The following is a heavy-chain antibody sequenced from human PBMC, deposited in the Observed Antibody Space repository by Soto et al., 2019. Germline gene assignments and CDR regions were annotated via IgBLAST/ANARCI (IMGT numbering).Heavy chain of an antibody. CDR3: ASHYDMWSAYLSPVDY. V-gene: IGHV3-11*01. CDR2: IDTSSTKI. D-gene: IGHD3-3*01. J-gene: IGHJ4*02. Sequence: QVQLVESGGDLVKRGGTLRLSCAASGYTFSDYYMSWIRQAPGKGLEWISYIDTSSTKIYYADSVKGRFTISRDNAKKSLYLEMSSLRDEDTAVYYCASHYDMWSAYLSPVDYWGQGTLVTVSS. CDR1: GYTFSDYY.